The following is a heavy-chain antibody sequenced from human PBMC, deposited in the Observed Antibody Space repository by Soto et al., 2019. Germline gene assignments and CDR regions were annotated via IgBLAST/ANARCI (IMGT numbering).Heavy chain of an antibody. Sequence: PGESLKISCKGSGYSFTSYWIGWVRQMPGKGLEWMGIIYPGDSDTRYSPSFQGQVTISADKSISTAYLQWSSLKASDTAMYYCASGREYSSSWYELAFDYWGQGTLVTVSS. D-gene: IGHD6-13*01. CDR2: IYPGDSDT. CDR3: ASGREYSSSWYELAFDY. CDR1: GYSFTSYW. V-gene: IGHV5-51*01. J-gene: IGHJ4*02.